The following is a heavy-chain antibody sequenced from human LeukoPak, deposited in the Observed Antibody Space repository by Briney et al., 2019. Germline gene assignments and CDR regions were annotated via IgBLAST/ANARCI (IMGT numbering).Heavy chain of an antibody. CDR3: ARGARIAVAGTNWFDP. J-gene: IGHJ5*02. D-gene: IGHD6-19*01. Sequence: GRSLRLSCDASGFSFSTYAMHWVRQVPGKGLEWVALISTGGGNKFYADSVRGRFTISRDNSKNTLYLQMNSLRTEDTAMYYCARGARIAVAGTNWFDPWGQGTLVTVSS. CDR2: ISTGGGNK. CDR1: GFSFSTYA. V-gene: IGHV3-30-3*01.